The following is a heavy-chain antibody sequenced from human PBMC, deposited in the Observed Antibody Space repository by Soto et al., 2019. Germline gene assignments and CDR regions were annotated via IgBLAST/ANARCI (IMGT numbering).Heavy chain of an antibody. Sequence: SETLSLTCTVSGGSMRNYFWTWFRQPPGKGLEWIGYIHYSGTTSFFPSYTPSLRSRLTISEDTSKNQFSLKLLSVTTADTAVYFCAAGEASSRNLAPYYLDFWGQGTLVTVSS. CDR2: IHYSGTT. V-gene: IGHV4-59*01. D-gene: IGHD6-13*01. CDR1: GGSMRNYF. J-gene: IGHJ4*02. CDR3: AAGEASSRNLAPYYLDF.